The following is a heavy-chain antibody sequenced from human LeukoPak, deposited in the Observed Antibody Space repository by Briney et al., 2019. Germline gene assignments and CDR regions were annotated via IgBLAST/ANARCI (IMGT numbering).Heavy chain of an antibody. CDR2: ISPSGGIT. CDR1: GFTFSSHG. CDR3: ARESSGALDI. V-gene: IGHV3-23*01. Sequence: GGSLRLSCAASGFTFSSHGMNWVRQAPGKGLEWVSGISPSGGITYYTDSVKGRFTISRDNSKNTVSLQMNSLRADDTAVYYCARESSGALDIWGQGTMVTVSS. D-gene: IGHD3-10*01. J-gene: IGHJ3*02.